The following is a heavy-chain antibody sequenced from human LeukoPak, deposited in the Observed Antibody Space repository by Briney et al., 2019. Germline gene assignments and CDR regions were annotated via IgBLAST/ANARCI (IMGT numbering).Heavy chain of an antibody. J-gene: IGHJ4*02. CDR2: INHSGGT. Sequence: PSETLSLTCAVYGGSFSDYYWSWIRQPPGKGLEWIGEINHSGGTNYYPSLKSRVTISVDTSKNQFSLKLSSVTAADTAVHYCARATLRGGNSPYYFDYWGQGTLVTVSS. V-gene: IGHV4-34*01. CDR1: GGSFSDYY. D-gene: IGHD4-23*01. CDR3: ARATLRGGNSPYYFDY.